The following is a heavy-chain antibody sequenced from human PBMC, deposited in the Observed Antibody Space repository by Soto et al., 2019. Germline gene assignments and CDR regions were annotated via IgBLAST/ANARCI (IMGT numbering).Heavy chain of an antibody. Sequence: SETLSLTCTVSGGSISSGDYYWSWIRQPPGKGLEWIGYIYYSGSTYYNPSLKSRVTISVDTSRNQFSLKLSSVTAADTAVYYCARVMGVLWFGEPPLPPYGMDVSGQGTTVTVSS. CDR1: GGSISSGDYY. CDR3: ARVMGVLWFGEPPLPPYGMDV. J-gene: IGHJ6*02. CDR2: IYYSGST. V-gene: IGHV4-30-4*01. D-gene: IGHD3-10*01.